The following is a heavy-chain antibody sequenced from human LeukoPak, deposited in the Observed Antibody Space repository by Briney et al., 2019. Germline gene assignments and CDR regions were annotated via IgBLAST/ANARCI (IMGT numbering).Heavy chain of an antibody. CDR1: GGSISSGGYS. CDR3: ARTTTFNYDFWSGYQKINWFDP. J-gene: IGHJ5*02. Sequence: SEILSLTCAVSGGSISSGGYSWSWIRQPPGKGLEWIGYIYHSGSTYYNPSLKSRVTISVDRSKNQFSLKLSSVTAADTAVYYCARTTTFNYDFWSGYQKINWFDPWGQGTLVTVSS. CDR2: IYHSGST. V-gene: IGHV4-30-2*01. D-gene: IGHD3-3*01.